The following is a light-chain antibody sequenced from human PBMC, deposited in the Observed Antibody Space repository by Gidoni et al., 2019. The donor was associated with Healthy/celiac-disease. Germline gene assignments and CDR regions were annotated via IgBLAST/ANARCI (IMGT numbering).Light chain of an antibody. CDR3: NSRDSSGNHYV. J-gene: IGLJ1*01. CDR2: GKN. V-gene: IGLV3-19*01. Sequence: SSELTQDPAVSVALGQTVRITCQGDSLRSYYASWYQQKPGKAPVLVIYGKNNRPSGIPDRFSGSSSGNTASLTITGAQAEDEADYYCNSRDSSGNHYVFGTGTKVXV. CDR1: SLRSYY.